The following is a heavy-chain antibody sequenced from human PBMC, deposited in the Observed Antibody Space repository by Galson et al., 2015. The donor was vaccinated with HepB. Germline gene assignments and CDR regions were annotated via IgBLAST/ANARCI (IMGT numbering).Heavy chain of an antibody. V-gene: IGHV1-3*01. Sequence: SVKVSCKASGYTFSNYGIHWVRQAPGQRLEWMGWINGGNGKTKVSQRFQDRVTITRDTSASTAYMDLSSLRSEDTAVYFCARSGWTGDEVRYFDYWGQGTLVTVSS. D-gene: IGHD3/OR15-3a*01. CDR3: ARSGWTGDEVRYFDY. CDR2: INGGNGKT. J-gene: IGHJ4*02. CDR1: GYTFSNYG.